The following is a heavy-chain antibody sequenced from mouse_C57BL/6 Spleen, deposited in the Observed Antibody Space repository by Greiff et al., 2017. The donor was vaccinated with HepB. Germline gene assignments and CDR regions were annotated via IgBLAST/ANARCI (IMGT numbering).Heavy chain of an antibody. V-gene: IGHV1-82*01. CDR2: IYPGDGDT. Sequence: QVQLQQSGPELVKPGASVKISCKASGYAFSSSWMNWVKQRPGKGLEWIGRIYPGDGDTNYNGKFKGKATLTADKSSSTAYMQLSSLTSEDSAVYFCARLIVYYDYDGFAYWGKGTLVTVSA. CDR1: GYAFSSSW. D-gene: IGHD2-4*01. J-gene: IGHJ3*01. CDR3: ARLIVYYDYDGFAY.